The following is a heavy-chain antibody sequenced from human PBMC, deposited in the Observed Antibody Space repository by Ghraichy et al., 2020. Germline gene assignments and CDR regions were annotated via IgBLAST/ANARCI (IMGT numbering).Heavy chain of an antibody. J-gene: IGHJ2*01. V-gene: IGHV3-30*02. CDR3: AKDLVTTSVRYFDL. D-gene: IGHD4-17*01. CDR1: GLTFSSYG. Sequence: LSLTCAASGLTFSSYGMHWVHQAPGKGLEWVAFIRYDGSNKYYADSVKGRFTISRDNSKNTLYLQMNSLRPEDTAVFYCAKDLVTTSVRYFDLWGPGTLVTVSS. CDR2: IRYDGSNK.